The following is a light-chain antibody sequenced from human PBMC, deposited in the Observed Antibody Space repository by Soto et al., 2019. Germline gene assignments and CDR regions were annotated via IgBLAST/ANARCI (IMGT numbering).Light chain of an antibody. CDR3: SSYTTNNAHV. Sequence: SVLTQPASVSASPGQSISISCTGTSNDIGAFDYVSWYQQHPGKAPKLILFEVFNRPSGVSTRFSGSKSGSTASLTISGLQAEDEADYFCSSYTTNNAHVFGGGTKVTVL. V-gene: IGLV2-14*01. CDR2: EVF. CDR1: SNDIGAFDY. J-gene: IGLJ2*01.